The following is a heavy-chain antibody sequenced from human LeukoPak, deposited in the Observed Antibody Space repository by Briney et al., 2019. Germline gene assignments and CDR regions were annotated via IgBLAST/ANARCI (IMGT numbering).Heavy chain of an antibody. CDR3: ARGATGTTGDAFDI. Sequence: GGSLRLSCAASGFTFSSYSMNWVRQAPGKGLEWVSSISSSSSYIYYADSVKGRFTISRDNAKNSLYLQMNSLRAEDTAVYYCARGATGTTGDAFDIWGQGTMVTVSS. J-gene: IGHJ3*02. CDR1: GFTFSSYS. D-gene: IGHD1-1*01. CDR2: ISSSSSYI. V-gene: IGHV3-21*01.